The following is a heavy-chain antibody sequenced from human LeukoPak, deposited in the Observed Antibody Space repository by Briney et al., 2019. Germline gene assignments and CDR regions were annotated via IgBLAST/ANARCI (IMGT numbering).Heavy chain of an antibody. J-gene: IGHJ4*02. CDR1: GGSVSSGDYY. D-gene: IGHD1-26*01. Sequence: SETLSLTCTLSGGSVSSGDYYGSWFGRPPGRGLEGIGYTSYSGSTNYNPSLKSRVTISVDTSKNQFSLKLTSVTAADTAVYYCARGDSGSFSQFDCWGQGTLVTVSS. CDR3: ARGDSGSFSQFDC. CDR2: TSYSGST. V-gene: IGHV4-61*08.